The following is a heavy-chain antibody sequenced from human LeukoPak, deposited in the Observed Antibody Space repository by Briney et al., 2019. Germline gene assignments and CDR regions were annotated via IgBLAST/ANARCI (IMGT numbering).Heavy chain of an antibody. D-gene: IGHD2-2*03. CDR2: IYYGRST. CDR1: GGSISSFY. J-gene: IGHJ4*02. Sequence: PSETLSLTCTVSGGSISSFYWVWIRQPPGKGREWLGNIYYGRSTNYNPSLKSRVTISVDTSKNEFSLKLSSVTAADTAVYYCARWVDSWIVWGQGTLVTVSS. V-gene: IGHV4-59*01. CDR3: ARWVDSWIV.